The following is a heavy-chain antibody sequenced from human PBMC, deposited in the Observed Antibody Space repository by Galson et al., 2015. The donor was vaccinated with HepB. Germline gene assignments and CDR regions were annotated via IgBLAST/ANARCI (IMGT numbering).Heavy chain of an antibody. CDR2: VSYDASNK. J-gene: IGHJ4*02. V-gene: IGHV3-30-3*01. CDR1: GFTLSNYV. CDR3: ARVTFEGYCSGGSCYPDH. Sequence: SLRLSCAASGFTLSNYVLYWVRQAPGKGPEWVAVVSYDASNKYYADSVKGRITISKDNSKNTMYLQMNSVRPEDTAVYYCARVTFEGYCSGGSCYPDHWGQGTLVTVSS. D-gene: IGHD2-15*01.